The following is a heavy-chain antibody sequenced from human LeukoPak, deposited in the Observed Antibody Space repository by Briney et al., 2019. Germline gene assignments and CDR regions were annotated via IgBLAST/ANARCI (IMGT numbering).Heavy chain of an antibody. CDR3: ARGRPRGSYYYFDY. J-gene: IGHJ4*02. CDR1: GFTFSSYA. CDR2: ISYDGSNK. V-gene: IGHV3-30*01. D-gene: IGHD1-26*01. Sequence: GGSLRLSCAASGFTFSSYAMHWVRQAPGKGLEWVAVISYDGSNKYHADSVKGRFTISRDNSKNTLYLQMNSLRAEDTAVYYCARGRPRGSYYYFDYWGQGTLVTVSS.